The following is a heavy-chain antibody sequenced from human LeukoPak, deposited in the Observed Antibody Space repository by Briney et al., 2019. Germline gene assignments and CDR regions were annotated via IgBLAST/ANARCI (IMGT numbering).Heavy chain of an antibody. V-gene: IGHV3-9*01. CDR2: ISWNSGSI. CDR3: AKGERGDYDFWSGYYF. Sequence: GGSLRLSCAASGFTFDDYAMHWVRQAPGKGLEWVSGISWNSGSIGYADSVKGRFTISRDNAKNSLYLQMNSLRAEDTALYYCAKGERGDYDFWSGYYFWGQGTLVTVSS. CDR1: GFTFDDYA. J-gene: IGHJ4*02. D-gene: IGHD3-3*01.